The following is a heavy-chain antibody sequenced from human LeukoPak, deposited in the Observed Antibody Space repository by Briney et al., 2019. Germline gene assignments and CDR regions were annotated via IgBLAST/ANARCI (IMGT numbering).Heavy chain of an antibody. D-gene: IGHD1-26*01. J-gene: IGHJ3*02. Sequence: TGGSLRLSCAASGFTFSSYWMHWVRQAPGKGLVWVSRINSDGSSTSYADSVKGRFTISRDNAKNTLYLQMNSLRAEDTAVYYCARDQRGGGSYLGISPGIWGQGTMVTVSS. CDR1: GFTFSSYW. CDR2: INSDGSST. V-gene: IGHV3-74*01. CDR3: ARDQRGGGSYLGISPGI.